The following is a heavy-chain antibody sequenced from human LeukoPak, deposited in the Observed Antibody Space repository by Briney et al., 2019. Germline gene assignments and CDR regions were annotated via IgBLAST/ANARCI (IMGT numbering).Heavy chain of an antibody. D-gene: IGHD2-2*01. V-gene: IGHV1-69*05. CDR1: GGTFSSYA. CDR3: ARGGKVVPAAIVADYFDY. CDR2: IIPIFGTA. Sequence: SVKVSCKASGGTFSSYAISWVRQAPGQGLEWMGGIIPIFGTANYAQKFQGRVTITTDESTSTAYMELSSLRSEDTAVYYCARGGKVVPAAIVADYFDYWGREPWSPSPQ. J-gene: IGHJ4*02.